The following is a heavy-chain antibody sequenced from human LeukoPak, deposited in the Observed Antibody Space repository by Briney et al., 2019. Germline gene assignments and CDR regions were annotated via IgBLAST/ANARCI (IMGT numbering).Heavy chain of an antibody. D-gene: IGHD3-10*01. Sequence: GESLQISCQGSGYSFTSYWIGWVRQMPGKGLEWMGVIYPGDSDTRYSPSFQGQVTIPADKSNSTAYLQWSSLKASDTAMYYCARHVSRGGGDWFDPWGQGTLVTVSS. J-gene: IGHJ5*02. CDR3: ARHVSRGGGDWFDP. CDR1: GYSFTSYW. CDR2: IYPGDSDT. V-gene: IGHV5-51*01.